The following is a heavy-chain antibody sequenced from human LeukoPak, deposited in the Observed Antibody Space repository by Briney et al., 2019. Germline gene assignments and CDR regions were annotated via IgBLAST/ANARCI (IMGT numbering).Heavy chain of an antibody. Sequence: SETLSLTCAVYGGSFSGYYWSWIRQPPGKGLEWIGEINHSGSTNYNPSLESRVTISVDTSKNQFSLKLSSVTAADTAVYYCARGLKLYYYDSSGYWFDPWGQGTLVTVSS. CDR1: GGSFSGYY. V-gene: IGHV4-34*01. D-gene: IGHD3-22*01. CDR3: ARGLKLYYYDSSGYWFDP. CDR2: INHSGST. J-gene: IGHJ5*02.